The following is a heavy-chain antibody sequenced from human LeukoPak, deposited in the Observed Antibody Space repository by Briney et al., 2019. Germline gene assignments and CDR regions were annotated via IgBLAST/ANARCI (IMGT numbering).Heavy chain of an antibody. V-gene: IGHV3-30*18. CDR2: ISYDGSNK. CDR3: AKDGSITAAGGFDP. D-gene: IGHD6-13*01. J-gene: IGHJ5*02. Sequence: GGSLRLSCAASGFRFSSYGMHWVRQAPGKGLEWVAVISYDGSNKYYADSVKGRFTISRDKSKNTLDLQMNSLRAEDTAVYYCAKDGSITAAGGFDPWGQGTLATVSS. CDR1: GFRFSSYG.